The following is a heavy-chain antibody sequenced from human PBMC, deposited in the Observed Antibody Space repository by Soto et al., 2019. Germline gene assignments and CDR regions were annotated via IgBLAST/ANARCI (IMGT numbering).Heavy chain of an antibody. CDR3: ARHYSSGSRNWFDP. CDR2: IYATGTT. Sequence: SETLSRTCTVSGDSISGYYWRWIRKCAGKGLEWIGRIYATGTTDYNPSLKSRVMMSVDTSKNQFSLKLSSVTAADTAVFYCARHYSSGSRNWFDPWGQGTLVTVSS. V-gene: IGHV4-4*07. J-gene: IGHJ5*02. D-gene: IGHD6-19*01. CDR1: GDSISGYY.